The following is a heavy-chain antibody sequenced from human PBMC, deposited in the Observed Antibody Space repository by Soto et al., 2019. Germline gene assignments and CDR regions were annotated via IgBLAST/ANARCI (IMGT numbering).Heavy chain of an antibody. CDR1: GHTLTELS. Sequence: QVQLVQSGAEVKKPGASVKVSCKVSGHTLTELSMHWVRLAPGKGLEGMGGFDPEDGETISAQKLQGRVTMTEDTSTDSTYLELSSLRSEDTAVDYCAAGGTRWLHSPFDYWGQGTLVTISS. V-gene: IGHV1-24*01. J-gene: IGHJ4*02. D-gene: IGHD1-1*01. CDR3: AAGGTRWLHSPFDY. CDR2: FDPEDGET.